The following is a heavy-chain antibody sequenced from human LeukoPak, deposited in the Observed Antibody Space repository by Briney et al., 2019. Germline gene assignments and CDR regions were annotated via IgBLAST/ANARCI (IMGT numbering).Heavy chain of an antibody. V-gene: IGHV5-10-1*01. Sequence: GESLKISCKGSGYSFTSYWITWVRQMPGKGLEWMGRIDPSDSYTNYSPSFQGHVTISADKSISTAYLQWSSLKASDTAMYYCARHHAYSSTSRGMDVWGQGTTVTVSS. CDR2: IDPSDSYT. CDR3: ARHHAYSSTSRGMDV. J-gene: IGHJ6*02. CDR1: GYSFTSYW. D-gene: IGHD6-13*01.